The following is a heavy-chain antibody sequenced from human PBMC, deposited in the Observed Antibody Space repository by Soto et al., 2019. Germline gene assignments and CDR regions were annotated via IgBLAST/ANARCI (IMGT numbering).Heavy chain of an antibody. J-gene: IGHJ5*02. CDR2: IYYSGST. Sequence: QVQLQESGPGLVKPSQTLSLTCTVSGGSISSGDYYWSWIRQPPGKGLEWIGYIYYSGSTYYNPYRKSRVTISVDTSKNQFSLKLSSVTAADTAVYYCAREGDFWSGSNWFDPWGQGTLVTVSS. CDR3: AREGDFWSGSNWFDP. D-gene: IGHD3-3*01. V-gene: IGHV4-30-4*01. CDR1: GGSISSGDYY.